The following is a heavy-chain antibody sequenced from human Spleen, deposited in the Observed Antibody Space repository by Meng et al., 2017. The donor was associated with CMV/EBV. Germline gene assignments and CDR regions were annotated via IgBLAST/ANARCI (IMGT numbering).Heavy chain of an antibody. CDR3: ASAERYCRGSNCYFVEAGVDV. J-gene: IGHJ6*02. D-gene: IGHD2-2*01. V-gene: IGHV1-69*05. CDR1: GVTFINHA. Sequence: SVKVSCKASGVTFINHAFTWVRQAPGQGLEWMGEIIPIFGTANYAQKFQGRVTLTTDQFTNTVYMELASLTSEDTAIYYCASAERYCRGSNCYFVEAGVDVWGHITAFTVSS. CDR2: IIPIFGTA.